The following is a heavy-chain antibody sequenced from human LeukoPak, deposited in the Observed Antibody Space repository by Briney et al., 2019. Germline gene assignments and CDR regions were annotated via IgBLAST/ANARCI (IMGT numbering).Heavy chain of an antibody. CDR3: ARRGYSSSWYLDY. CDR2: IFPGDSDT. J-gene: IGHJ4*02. Sequence: GESLKIFCKGYGYRFSTYWIGWVRQMPGKGLEWMGIIFPGDSDTRYSPSFQGQVTISADHSISTAYLQWSSLKASDTAIYYCARRGYSSSWYLDYWGQGTLVTVSS. CDR1: GYRFSTYW. V-gene: IGHV5-51*01. D-gene: IGHD6-13*01.